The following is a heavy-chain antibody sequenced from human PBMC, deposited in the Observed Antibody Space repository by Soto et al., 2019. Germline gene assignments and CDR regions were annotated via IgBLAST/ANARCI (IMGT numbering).Heavy chain of an antibody. Sequence: EVQLLESGGGLVQPVGSLRLSCAASGFTFSSYAMSWVRQAPGKGLEWVSAISGSGGSTYYADSVKGRFTISRDNPKTTLYLQMKCLRAEDTAVYYCAKDIVVVVAATWHVWGQGTTVTVSS. J-gene: IGHJ6*02. D-gene: IGHD2-15*01. CDR2: ISGSGGST. V-gene: IGHV3-23*01. CDR1: GFTFSSYA. CDR3: AKDIVVVVAATWHV.